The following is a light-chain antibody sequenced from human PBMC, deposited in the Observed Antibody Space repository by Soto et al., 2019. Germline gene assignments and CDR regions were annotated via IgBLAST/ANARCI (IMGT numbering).Light chain of an antibody. V-gene: IGLV2-14*01. CDR1: SSDVGGYNF. CDR2: EVS. Sequence: QSALTQPASVSGSPGQSITISCTGISSDVGGYNFVSWYQLPPGKAPKLMIYEVSNRPSGVSNRFSGSKSDNTASLTISGLQTEDEADYYCSSYTSSSTYVFGTGTKVT. CDR3: SSYTSSSTYV. J-gene: IGLJ1*01.